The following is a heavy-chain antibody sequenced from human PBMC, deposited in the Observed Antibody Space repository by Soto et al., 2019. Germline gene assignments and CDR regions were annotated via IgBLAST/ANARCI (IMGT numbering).Heavy chain of an antibody. J-gene: IGHJ2*01. CDR3: AKDMRSSRDWYFDL. D-gene: IGHD3-16*01. CDR2: ISSSGGTT. Sequence: EVQLLDSGGGLVQPGGSRGLSCAASGFTFSSYAMSWVRQAPGKGLEWVSGISSSGGTTYYADSVKGRFTISRDNSKNTLYLQMNSLRAEDTAVYYCAKDMRSSRDWYFDLWGRGTLVTVSS. CDR1: GFTFSSYA. V-gene: IGHV3-23*01.